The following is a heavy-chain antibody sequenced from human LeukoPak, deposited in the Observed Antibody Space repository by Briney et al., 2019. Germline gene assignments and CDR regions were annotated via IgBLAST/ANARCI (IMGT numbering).Heavy chain of an antibody. V-gene: IGHV3-48*01. CDR2: ISSSSTI. Sequence: GGSLRLSCAASGFTFSSYSMNWVRQAPGKGLEWVSYISSSSTIYYADSVMGRFTISRDNAKNSLYLQMNSLRAEDTAVYYCARSRYSGYDYGVAYWGQGTLVTVSS. CDR1: GFTFSSYS. D-gene: IGHD5-12*01. J-gene: IGHJ4*02. CDR3: ARSRYSGYDYGVAY.